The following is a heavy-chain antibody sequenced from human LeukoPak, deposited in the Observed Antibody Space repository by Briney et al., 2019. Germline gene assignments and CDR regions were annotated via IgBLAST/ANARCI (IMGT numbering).Heavy chain of an antibody. CDR3: ARELVPALNYYFDY. J-gene: IGHJ4*02. Sequence: ASVKVSCKASGYTFTGYYMHWVRQAPGQGLEWMGWINPNSGGTNYAQKFQGRVTMTTDTSISTAYMELSRLRSDDTAVYCCARELVPALNYYFDYWGQGTLVTVSS. CDR1: GYTFTGYY. CDR2: INPNSGGT. D-gene: IGHD2-15*01. V-gene: IGHV1-2*02.